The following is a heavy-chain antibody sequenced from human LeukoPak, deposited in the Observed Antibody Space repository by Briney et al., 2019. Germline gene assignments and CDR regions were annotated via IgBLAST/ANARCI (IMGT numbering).Heavy chain of an antibody. V-gene: IGHV1-18*01. D-gene: IGHD3-10*01. CDR2: ISAYNGNT. Sequence: GASVKVSCKASGYTFTSYGISWVRQAPGQGLEWMGWISAYNGNTNYAQKLQGRVTMTTDTSTSTAYMELRSLRSDDTAVYYCARDPQPHPSRILWFGELLHYYYGMDVWGQGTTVTVSS. CDR1: GYTFTSYG. J-gene: IGHJ6*02. CDR3: ARDPQPHPSRILWFGELLHYYYGMDV.